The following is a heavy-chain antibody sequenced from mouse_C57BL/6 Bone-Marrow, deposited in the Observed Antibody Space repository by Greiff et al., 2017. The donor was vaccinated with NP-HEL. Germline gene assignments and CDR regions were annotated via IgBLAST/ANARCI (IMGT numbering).Heavy chain of an antibody. J-gene: IGHJ1*03. D-gene: IGHD1-1*01. CDR2: IYPRSGNT. CDR3: ARGTLYYYGSSYWYFDV. CDR1: GYTFTSYG. Sequence: QVQLQQSGAELARPGASVKLSCKASGYTFTSYGISWVKQRTGQGLEWIGEIYPRSGNTYYNEKFKGKATLTADKSSSTAYMELRGLTSEDSAVYFCARGTLYYYGSSYWYFDVWGTGTAVTVSS. V-gene: IGHV1-81*01.